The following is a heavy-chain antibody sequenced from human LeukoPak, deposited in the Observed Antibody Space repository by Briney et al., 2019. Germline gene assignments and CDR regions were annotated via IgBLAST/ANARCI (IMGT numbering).Heavy chain of an antibody. CDR2: IIPIFGTA. V-gene: IGHV1-69*05. CDR3: ARVYCSSTSCYSWFDP. CDR1: GGTFSSYA. Sequence: ASVKVSCKASGGTFSSYAISWVRQAPGQGLEWMGGIIPIFGTANYAQKFQGRVTITTDESTSTAYMELSSLRSEDTAVYYCARVYCSSTSCYSWFDPWGQGTLVTVSS. D-gene: IGHD2-2*01. J-gene: IGHJ5*02.